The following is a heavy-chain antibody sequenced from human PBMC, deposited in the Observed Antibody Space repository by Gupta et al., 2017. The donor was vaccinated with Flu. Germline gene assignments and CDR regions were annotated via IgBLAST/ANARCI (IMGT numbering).Heavy chain of an antibody. CDR3: AKDDSSGYPSDAFDI. Sequence: YAMHWVRQAPGKGLEWVSGISWNSGSIGYADSVKGRFTISRDNAKNSLYLQMNSLRAEDTALYYCAKDDSSGYPSDAFDIWGQGTMVTVSS. V-gene: IGHV3-9*01. CDR2: ISWNSGSI. CDR1: YA. J-gene: IGHJ3*02. D-gene: IGHD3-22*01.